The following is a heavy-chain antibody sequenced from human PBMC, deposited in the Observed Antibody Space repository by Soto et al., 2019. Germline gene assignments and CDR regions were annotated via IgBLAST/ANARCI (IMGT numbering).Heavy chain of an antibody. J-gene: IGHJ1*01. V-gene: IGHV4-30-4*01. CDR1: GGSISSTTYY. D-gene: IGHD3-9*01. CDR2: IYYTGVT. CDR3: ARAVQGSDWYFDR. Sequence: QVQLQESGPGLVKTSETLSLTYTVSGGSISSTTYYWSWIRQPPGKGLEWVGYIYYTGVTFYNPSLKSRLSISLDTSKNQFSLRLTSVTAADTAVYYCARAVQGSDWYFDRWGQGTLVTVSS.